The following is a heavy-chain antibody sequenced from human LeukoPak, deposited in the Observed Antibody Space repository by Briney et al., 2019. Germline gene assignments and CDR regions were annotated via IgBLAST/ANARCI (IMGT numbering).Heavy chain of an antibody. Sequence: GGSLRLSCAASGFTFSTYAMSWVRQAPEKGLEWVSAISGSAVRTYYADSVKGRFTISRDNSKGTLYLQMNSLRAEDTAVYYCAKGKFNYYGSGSYGLDYWGQGTLVTVSS. J-gene: IGHJ4*02. CDR1: GFTFSTYA. CDR3: AKGKFNYYGSGSYGLDY. CDR2: ISGSAVRT. D-gene: IGHD3-10*01. V-gene: IGHV3-23*01.